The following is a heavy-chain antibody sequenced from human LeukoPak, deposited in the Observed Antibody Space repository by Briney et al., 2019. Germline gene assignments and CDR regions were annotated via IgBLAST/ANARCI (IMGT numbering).Heavy chain of an antibody. D-gene: IGHD3-22*01. CDR3: ARAPSRDYDSRYYYYMDV. CDR1: GGSISSYY. J-gene: IGHJ6*03. Sequence: SETLSLTCTVSGGSISSYYWSWIRQPAGKGLEWIGRIYTSGTTNYNPSLKSRVTMSVDTTKNQISLTLSSVTAADTAVYYCARAPSRDYDSRYYYYMDVWGKGTTVTVSS. V-gene: IGHV4-4*07. CDR2: IYTSGTT.